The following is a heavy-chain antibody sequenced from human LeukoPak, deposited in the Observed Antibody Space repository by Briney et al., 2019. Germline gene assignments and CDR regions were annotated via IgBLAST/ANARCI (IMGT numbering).Heavy chain of an antibody. D-gene: IGHD6-13*01. J-gene: IGHJ2*01. Sequence: SGGSLRLSCAASGFTFNIYAMTWVRQAPGKGLEWVSGIRSSGHSTYYADSVKGRFTISRDNSKIILYLEMTSLRADDTAIYYCAKDIPAAGYLDPWGRGTLVTVSS. CDR2: IRSSGHST. CDR1: GFTFNIYA. CDR3: AKDIPAAGYLDP. V-gene: IGHV3-23*01.